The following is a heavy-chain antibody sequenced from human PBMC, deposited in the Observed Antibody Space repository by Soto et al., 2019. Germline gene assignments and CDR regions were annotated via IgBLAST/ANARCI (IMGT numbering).Heavy chain of an antibody. CDR1: GFILSGYD. J-gene: IGHJ6*02. CDR2: IGTAGDP. CDR3: ARAGYDSSGYYFYAMDV. D-gene: IGHD3-22*01. Sequence: GGSLRLSCVASGFILSGYDMHWVRQATGEGLEWVSAIGTAGDPYYSGSVKGRFTISRGNAENSVYLQMNSLRAGDTAVDYCARAGYDSSGYYFYAMDVWGPGTTVTVSS. V-gene: IGHV3-13*05.